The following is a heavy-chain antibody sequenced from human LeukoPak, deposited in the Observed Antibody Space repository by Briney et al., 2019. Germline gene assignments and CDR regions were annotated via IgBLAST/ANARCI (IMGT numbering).Heavy chain of an antibody. CDR1: GFTFSSYG. Sequence: PGGSLRLSCAASGFTFSSYGMHWVRQASGKGLEWVGRIRSKTNNYATTYGASVKDRFTISRDDSKDTAYLQMNSLKTEDTAVYFCTSRPDYSNGLYYFDYWGQGTLVTVSS. V-gene: IGHV3-73*01. CDR2: IRSKTNNYAT. CDR3: TSRPDYSNGLYYFDY. J-gene: IGHJ4*02. D-gene: IGHD2-8*01.